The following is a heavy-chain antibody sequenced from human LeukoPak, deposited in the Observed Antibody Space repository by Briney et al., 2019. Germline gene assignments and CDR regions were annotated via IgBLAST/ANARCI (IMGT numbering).Heavy chain of an antibody. J-gene: IGHJ4*02. CDR3: ARLTGAASGTYYFDF. Sequence: PGGSLRLSCAPSGFIFDDYATYWVRQAPGKGLEWVSGISWNSRIIDYADSVKGRFTISRDNAKGSLYLQVNSLTTEDTAFYYCARLTGAASGTYYFDFWGQGTLVTVSS. CDR1: GFIFDDYA. CDR2: ISWNSRII. D-gene: IGHD3-9*01. V-gene: IGHV3-9*01.